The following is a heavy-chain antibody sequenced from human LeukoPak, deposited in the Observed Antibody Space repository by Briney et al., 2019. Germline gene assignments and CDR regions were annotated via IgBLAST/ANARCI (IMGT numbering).Heavy chain of an antibody. D-gene: IGHD3-3*01. CDR1: GFTFSDYY. V-gene: IGHV3-11*01. CDR2: ISSSGSTI. J-gene: IGHJ6*03. CDR3: ARDRYDFWSGPDNMDV. Sequence: PGGSLRLSCAASGFTFSDYYMSWIRQAPGKGLEWVSYISSSGSTIYYADSVKGRFTISRDNAKNSLYLQMNSLRAEDTAVYYCARDRYDFWSGPDNMDVWGKGTTVTVSS.